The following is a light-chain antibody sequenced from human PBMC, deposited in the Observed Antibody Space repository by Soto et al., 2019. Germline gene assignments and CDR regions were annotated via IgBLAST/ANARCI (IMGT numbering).Light chain of an antibody. CDR3: QQYSKYPHT. V-gene: IGKV1-5*03. J-gene: IGKJ2*01. CDR1: ESISSW. Sequence: DIQMTQSPSTLSASVGDRVTISCRASESISSWLAWFQQKPGKAPKLLIYKAASLETGVPSRFSGTASGTDFPLNIPRPQPDDFATYYRQQYSKYPHTFGQGTKLEIK. CDR2: KAA.